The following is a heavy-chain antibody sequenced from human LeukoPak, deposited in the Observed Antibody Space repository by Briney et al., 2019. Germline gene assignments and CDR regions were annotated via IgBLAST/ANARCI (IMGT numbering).Heavy chain of an antibody. J-gene: IGHJ4*02. D-gene: IGHD3-22*01. Sequence: PGGSLRLSCAASAFTFSSYSMNWVRQAPGKGLEWVSSISSSGSYIYYADSVKGRFTISRDNAKNSLYLQMNSLRAEDTAVYYCARDSFGWVGSGYYYDPFDYWGQGTLVTVSS. V-gene: IGHV3-21*01. CDR2: ISSSGSYI. CDR1: AFTFSSYS. CDR3: ARDSFGWVGSGYYYDPFDY.